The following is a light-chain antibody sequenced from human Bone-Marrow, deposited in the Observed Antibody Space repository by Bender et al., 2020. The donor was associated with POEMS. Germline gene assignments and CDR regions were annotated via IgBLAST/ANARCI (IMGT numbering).Light chain of an antibody. CDR2: QDT. J-gene: IGLJ2*01. Sequence: SYEVPQPPSVLVSPGQTASITCSGDYLGDKYVAWYQQKPGQSPVLVIYQDTKRPSGIPERFSDSNSGKTATLNISGTQAMDEADYYCKEWDTYSVIFGGGTKLTVL. V-gene: IGLV3-1*01. CDR3: KEWDTYSVI. CDR1: YLGDKY.